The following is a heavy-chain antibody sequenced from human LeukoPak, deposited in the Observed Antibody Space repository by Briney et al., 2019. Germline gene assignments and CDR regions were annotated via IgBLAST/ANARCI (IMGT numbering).Heavy chain of an antibody. V-gene: IGHV4-39*07. CDR3: ARADQFCSGGSCYFPFDY. J-gene: IGHJ4*02. Sequence: SETLSLTCTVSGGSISSSYYYWGWIRQPPGKGLEWIGSIYYSGSTYYNPSLKSRLTISVDTSKNQFSLKLSSVTAADTAVYFCARADQFCSGGSCYFPFDYWGQGTLVTVSS. CDR2: IYYSGST. D-gene: IGHD2-15*01. CDR1: GGSISSSYYY.